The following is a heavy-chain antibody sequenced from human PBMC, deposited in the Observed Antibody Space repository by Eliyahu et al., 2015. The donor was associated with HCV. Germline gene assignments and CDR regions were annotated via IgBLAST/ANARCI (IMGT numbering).Heavy chain of an antibody. J-gene: IGHJ4*02. Sequence: EVQLVQSGAEVKKAGESLKISCKGSGYSFNSYWIGGVRQMPGKGPEWMGVIYPEDSDTRYSPSFESQVTISADKPISAAYLQWSSLKASDTAMYYCARPAHKGPGYCSSSGCLFDYWGQGTLVSVSS. D-gene: IGHD2-2*01. CDR3: ARPAHKGPGYCSSSGCLFDY. CDR2: IYPEDSDT. CDR1: GYSFNSYW. V-gene: IGHV5-51*01.